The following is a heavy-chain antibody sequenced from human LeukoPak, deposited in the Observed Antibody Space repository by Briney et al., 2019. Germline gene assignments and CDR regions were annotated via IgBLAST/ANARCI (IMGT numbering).Heavy chain of an antibody. Sequence: GGSLRLSCAASGLTISRFSMSWVRQAPGKGLEWVSTISDSGDTTYYADSVKGRFTISRDNLKNTLYVQMNSLRVEDTAVYYCAKGHSAHGTGFDYWGQGTLVIVSS. CDR1: GLTISRFS. V-gene: IGHV3-23*01. D-gene: IGHD1-1*01. CDR3: AKGHSAHGTGFDY. CDR2: ISDSGDTT. J-gene: IGHJ4*02.